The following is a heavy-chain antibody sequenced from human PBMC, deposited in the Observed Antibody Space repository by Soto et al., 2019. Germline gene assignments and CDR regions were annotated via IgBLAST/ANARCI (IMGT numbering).Heavy chain of an antibody. CDR3: AKAQSSSWYIFDY. CDR1: GFTFSSYA. Sequence: PGGSLRLSCAASGFTFSSYAMSWVRQAPGKGLEWVLGISGSGRSTYYADSVKGRFTISRDNSKNTLYLQMYSLRAEDTALYYCAKAQSSSWYIFDYWGQGTLVTGSS. V-gene: IGHV3-23*01. J-gene: IGHJ4*02. CDR2: ISGSGRST. D-gene: IGHD6-13*01.